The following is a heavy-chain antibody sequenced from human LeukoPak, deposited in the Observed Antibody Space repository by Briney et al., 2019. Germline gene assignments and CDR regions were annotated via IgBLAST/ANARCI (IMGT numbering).Heavy chain of an antibody. J-gene: IGHJ6*03. CDR1: GFTFSGSA. Sequence: GGSLRLSCAASGFTFSGSAMHWVRQASGKGLEWVGRIRSKANSYATAYAASVKGRFTISRDDSKNTAYLQMNSLKTEDTAVYYCTRQKVAGGFSRENYYYYMDVWGKGTTVTISS. V-gene: IGHV3-73*01. CDR3: TRQKVAGGFSRENYYYYMDV. D-gene: IGHD6-19*01. CDR2: IRSKANSYAT.